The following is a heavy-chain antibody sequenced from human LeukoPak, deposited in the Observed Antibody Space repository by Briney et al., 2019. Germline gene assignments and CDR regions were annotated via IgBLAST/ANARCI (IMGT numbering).Heavy chain of an antibody. Sequence: PGGSLGLSCAASGFTFSSYAMSWVRQAPGKGLEWVSAISGSGGSTYYADSVKGRFTISRDNSKNTLFLQMNSLRAEDTAVYYCARRQLADDYWGQGTLVTVSS. J-gene: IGHJ4*02. CDR1: GFTFSSYA. V-gene: IGHV3-23*01. CDR3: ARRQLADDY. CDR2: ISGSGGST. D-gene: IGHD6-6*01.